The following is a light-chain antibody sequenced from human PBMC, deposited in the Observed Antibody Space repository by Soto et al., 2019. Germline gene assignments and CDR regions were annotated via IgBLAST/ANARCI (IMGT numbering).Light chain of an antibody. V-gene: IGKV1-5*03. J-gene: IGKJ1*01. CDR1: QSTNSW. CDR2: KVS. CDR3: QQYNPYPWT. Sequence: DIQMTQSPSTLSASVGDRVTITCRASQSTNSWLSWYQQKPGKAPKILIYKVSNLESGVPARFSGSGSGTEFTHTISSLQPDDFATYYCQQYNPYPWTFGQGTKVEIK.